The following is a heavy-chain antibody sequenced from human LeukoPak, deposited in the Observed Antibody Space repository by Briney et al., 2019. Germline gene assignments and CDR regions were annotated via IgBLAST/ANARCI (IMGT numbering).Heavy chain of an antibody. V-gene: IGHV2-70*11. D-gene: IGHD6-19*01. Sequence: SGPTLVNPTQTLTLTCTFSGFSLSTSGMCVSWIRQPPGKALEWPARIDWDDDKYYSTSLKTRLTISKDTSKNQVVLTMTNMDPVDTATYYCARLIAVAGTIDYWGQGTLVTVSS. CDR2: IDWDDDK. CDR3: ARLIAVAGTIDY. CDR1: GFSLSTSGMC. J-gene: IGHJ4*02.